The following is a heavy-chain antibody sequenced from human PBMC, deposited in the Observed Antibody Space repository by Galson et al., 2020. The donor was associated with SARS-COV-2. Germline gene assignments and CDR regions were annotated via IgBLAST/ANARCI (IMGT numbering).Heavy chain of an antibody. V-gene: IGHV3-11*06. J-gene: IGHJ1*01. CDR3: ARNGRDCSGGICYGAEYFQH. CDR2: NSSSGSYT. D-gene: IGHD2-15*01. CDR1: GYSFSDYY. Sequence: GESLTISCAASGYSFSDYYMSWIRQAPGKGLEWVSYNSSSGSYTNYADSVKGRFTISRDNAKKSQYLQMNSLRAEDTAVYYCARNGRDCSGGICYGAEYFQHWGQGTLVIVSS.